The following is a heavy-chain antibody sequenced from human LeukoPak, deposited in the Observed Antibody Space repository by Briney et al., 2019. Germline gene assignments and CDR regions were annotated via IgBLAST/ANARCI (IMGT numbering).Heavy chain of an antibody. D-gene: IGHD1-1*01. CDR3: ARDNNWSDAFDI. CDR1: GGSISSGDYY. Sequence: PSETLSLTCTVSGGSISSGDYYWSWIRQPPGKGLEWIGYIYYSGSTYYNPSLKSRVTISVDTSKNQFSLKLSSVTAADTAVYYCARDNNWSDAFDIWGQGTMVTVSS. J-gene: IGHJ3*02. V-gene: IGHV4-30-4*01. CDR2: IYYSGST.